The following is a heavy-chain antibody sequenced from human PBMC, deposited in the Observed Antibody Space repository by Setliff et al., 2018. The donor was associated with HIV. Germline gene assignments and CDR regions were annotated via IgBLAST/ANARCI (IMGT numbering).Heavy chain of an antibody. CDR1: GYTFNNYY. CDR2: INPSDNRT. J-gene: IGHJ4*02. CDR3: ARAYYDSVWGSHRYRFYYFDY. D-gene: IGHD3-16*02. Sequence: ASVKVSCKASGYTFNNYYMHWVRQAPGQGLEWMGIINPSDNRTYYAQKFQGRVTMTRDTSTSSVYMELRSLRSEDKAVYYCARAYYDSVWGSHRYRFYYFDYWGQGSLVTVSS. V-gene: IGHV1-46*02.